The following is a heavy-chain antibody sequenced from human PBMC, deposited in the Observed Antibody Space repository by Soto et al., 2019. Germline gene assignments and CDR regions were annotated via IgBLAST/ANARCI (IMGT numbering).Heavy chain of an antibody. J-gene: IGHJ5*02. D-gene: IGHD3-22*01. V-gene: IGHV3-43*01. CDR2: ISRDGSST. CDR3: AKETYYYDISSYYPLGS. CDR1: GFTFDDYN. Sequence: PGGSLRLSCAASGFTFDDYNMHWVRQAPGKGLEWVSLISRDGSSTNYAESVKGRFTISRDNSKNSLYLQMNSLRTEDTALYYCAKETYYYDISSYYPLGSWGQGTLVTVSS.